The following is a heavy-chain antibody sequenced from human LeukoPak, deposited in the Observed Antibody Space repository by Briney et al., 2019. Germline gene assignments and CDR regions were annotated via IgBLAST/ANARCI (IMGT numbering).Heavy chain of an antibody. J-gene: IGHJ4*02. CDR2: IYSGGST. Sequence: PGGSLRLSCAASGFTVSSNYMSWVRQAPGKGLGWVSVIYSGGSTYYADSVKGRFTISRDNSKNTLYLQMNSLRAEDTAVYYCARRSEYYDILTGYSYYFDYWGQGTLVPVSS. CDR3: ARRSEYYDILTGYSYYFDY. D-gene: IGHD3-9*01. V-gene: IGHV3-66*02. CDR1: GFTVSSNY.